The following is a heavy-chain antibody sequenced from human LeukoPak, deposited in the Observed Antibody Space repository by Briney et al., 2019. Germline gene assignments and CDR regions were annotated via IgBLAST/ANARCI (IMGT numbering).Heavy chain of an antibody. Sequence: SETLSLTCTVSGGSISSYYWSWIRQPPGKGLEWIGYIYYSGSTNYNPSLKSRVTMSVDTSKNQFSLKLSSVTAADTAVYYCARSADQWLVRVSWFDPWGQGTLVTVSS. CDR1: GGSISSYY. CDR3: ARSADQWLVRVSWFDP. V-gene: IGHV4-59*01. CDR2: IYYSGST. D-gene: IGHD6-19*01. J-gene: IGHJ5*02.